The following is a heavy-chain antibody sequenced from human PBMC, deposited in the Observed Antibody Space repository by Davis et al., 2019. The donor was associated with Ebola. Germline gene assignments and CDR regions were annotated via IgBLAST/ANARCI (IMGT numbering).Heavy chain of an antibody. CDR3: ARGRGVVPAALSLVYYYGMDV. CDR2: ISAYNGNT. Sequence: ASVKVSCKASGYTFTSYGISWVRQAPGQGLEWMGWISAYNGNTNYAQKLQGRVTMTTDTSTSTAYMELRSLRSDDTAVYYCARGRGVVPAALSLVYYYGMDVWGQGTTVTVSS. J-gene: IGHJ6*02. D-gene: IGHD2-2*01. CDR1: GYTFTSYG. V-gene: IGHV1-18*01.